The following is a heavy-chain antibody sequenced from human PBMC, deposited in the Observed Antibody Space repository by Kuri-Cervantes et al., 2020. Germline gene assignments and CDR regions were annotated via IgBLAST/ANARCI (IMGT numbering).Heavy chain of an antibody. D-gene: IGHD3-10*01. CDR2: INPNSGGT. J-gene: IGHJ4*02. V-gene: IGHV1-2*02. Sequence: ASVKVSCKASGYTFTGYYMHWVRQAPGQGLERMGWINPNSGGTNYAQKFQGRVTMTRDTSISTAYMELSRLRSDDSAVYYCARVRNMVRGVIMDYFDYWGQGTLVTVSS. CDR3: ARVRNMVRGVIMDYFDY. CDR1: GYTFTGYY.